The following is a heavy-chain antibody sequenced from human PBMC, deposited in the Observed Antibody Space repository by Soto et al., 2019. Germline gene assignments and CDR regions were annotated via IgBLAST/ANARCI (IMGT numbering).Heavy chain of an antibody. CDR1: GFTFSGSA. V-gene: IGHV3-73*01. J-gene: IGHJ6*03. CDR3: TRHQTTANYCYYMDV. Sequence: EVQLVESGGGLVQPGGSLKLSCAASGFTFSGSAMHWVRQASGKGLEWVGRIRSKANSYATAYAASVKGRFTISRDDSKNTAYLQMNSLKTEDTAVYYCTRHQTTANYCYYMDVWGKGTTVTVSS. CDR2: IRSKANSYAT. D-gene: IGHD4-4*01.